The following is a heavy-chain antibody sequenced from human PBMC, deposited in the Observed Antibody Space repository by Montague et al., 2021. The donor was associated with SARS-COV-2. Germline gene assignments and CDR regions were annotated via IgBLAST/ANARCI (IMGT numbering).Heavy chain of an antibody. J-gene: IGHJ4*02. V-gene: IGHV4-61*01. D-gene: IGHD3-10*01. Sequence: SETLSLTCTVSGGSVSSDSYYWSWIRQPPGKGLEWIGYFYYSGSTNYNPSLKSRVTISGDTSKNQFSLKLSSVTTADTAVYYCARSGAVPMDWGQGTLVTVSS. CDR2: FYYSGST. CDR3: ARSGAVPMD. CDR1: GGSVSSDSYY.